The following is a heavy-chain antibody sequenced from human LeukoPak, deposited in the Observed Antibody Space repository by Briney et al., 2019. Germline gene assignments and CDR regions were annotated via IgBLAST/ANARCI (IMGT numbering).Heavy chain of an antibody. CDR2: INPNSGGT. CDR1: GYTFTGYY. J-gene: IGHJ4*02. V-gene: IGHV1-2*06. D-gene: IGHD3-22*01. Sequence: GASVKVSCKASGYTFTGYYMHWLRQAPGQGLEWMGRINPNSGGTNYAQKFQGRVTMTGDTSISTAYMELSRLRSDDTAVYYCARGILYYYDSSGYYGVDYWGQGTLVTVSS. CDR3: ARGILYYYDSSGYYGVDY.